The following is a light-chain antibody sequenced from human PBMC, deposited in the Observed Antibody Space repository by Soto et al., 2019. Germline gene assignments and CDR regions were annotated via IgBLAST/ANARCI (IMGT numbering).Light chain of an antibody. J-gene: IGKJ4*01. V-gene: IGKV1-27*01. CDR1: QGISNY. CDR3: QKYNSAPLT. Sequence: MPQWPASVSAYIAHRETINCRASQGISNYLAWYQQKPGKVPKLLIYAASTLQSGVPSRFSGSGSGTDFTLTISSLQPEDVATYYCQKYNSAPLTFGGGTKVDI. CDR2: AAS.